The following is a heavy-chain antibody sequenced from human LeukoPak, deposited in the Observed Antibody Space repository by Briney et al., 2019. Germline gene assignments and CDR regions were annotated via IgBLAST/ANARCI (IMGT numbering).Heavy chain of an antibody. CDR1: GYSISSGYY. CDR2: IYHSGST. CDR3: ARRTTYYGWRPSEPPSCFDY. D-gene: IGHD2-21*01. V-gene: IGHV4-38-2*02. Sequence: SETLSLTCTVSGYSISSGYYWGWIRQPPGKGLEWIGNIYHSGSTYYNPSLKSRVTISIDTSKNQFSLNLRSVTAADTAVYYCARRTTYYGWRPSEPPSCFDYWGQGVLVTVSS. J-gene: IGHJ4*02.